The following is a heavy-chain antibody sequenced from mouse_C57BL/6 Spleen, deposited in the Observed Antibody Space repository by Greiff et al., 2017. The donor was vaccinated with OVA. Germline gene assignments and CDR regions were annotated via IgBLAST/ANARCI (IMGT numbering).Heavy chain of an antibody. D-gene: IGHD2-3*01. CDR1: GFTFSDYG. Sequence: EVKLVESGGGLVKPGGSLKLSCAASGFTFSDYGMHWVRQAPEKGLEWVAYISSGSSTIYYADTVKGRFTFSRDNAKNTLFLQMTSLRSEDTAMYYCARAPYDGYYTWFADWGQGTLVTVSA. CDR3: ARAPYDGYYTWFAD. V-gene: IGHV5-17*01. J-gene: IGHJ3*01. CDR2: ISSGSSTI.